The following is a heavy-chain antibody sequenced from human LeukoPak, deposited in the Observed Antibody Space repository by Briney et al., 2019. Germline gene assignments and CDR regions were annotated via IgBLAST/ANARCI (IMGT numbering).Heavy chain of an antibody. CDR3: ARRTGATAGFDY. Sequence: SETLSLTCTVSGGSISSNSYYWGWIRQPPGKGLEWIGSIYYGGSTYYNPSLKSRVTISVDTSKNQFSLKLSSVTAADTAVYYCARRTGATAGFDYWGQGTLVTVSS. CDR2: IYYGGST. D-gene: IGHD1-26*01. J-gene: IGHJ4*02. CDR1: GGSISSNSYY. V-gene: IGHV4-39*01.